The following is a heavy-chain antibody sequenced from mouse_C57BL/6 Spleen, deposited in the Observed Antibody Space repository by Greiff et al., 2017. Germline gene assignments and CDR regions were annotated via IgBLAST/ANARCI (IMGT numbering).Heavy chain of an antibody. CDR3: ATGLCRGNY. Sequence: VQLQQPGAELVKPGASVKLSCKASGYTFTSYWMHWVKQRPGQGLAWIGIIHPGSGSTNYNEKFKSKATLTVDKSSSTAYMQHSSLTSEDSAVYYCATGLCRGNYWGQGTTLTVSS. J-gene: IGHJ2*01. V-gene: IGHV1-64*01. CDR1: GYTFTSYW. D-gene: IGHD6-1*01. CDR2: IHPGSGST.